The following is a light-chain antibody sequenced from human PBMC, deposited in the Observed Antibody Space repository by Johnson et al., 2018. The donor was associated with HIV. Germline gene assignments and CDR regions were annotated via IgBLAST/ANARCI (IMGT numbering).Light chain of an antibody. J-gene: IGLJ1*01. V-gene: IGLV1-51*01. CDR1: SSTIGTNY. CDR3: GTWDTSAGAHYV. CDR2: DKN. Sequence: QSVLTQPPSVSAAPGQKVTISCSGSSSTIGTNYVSWYQQLPGTAPKLLIFDKNKRPSGIPDRFSASQSGTSATLDITGLQTGDEADYYCGTWDTSAGAHYVFGNGTKVTDL.